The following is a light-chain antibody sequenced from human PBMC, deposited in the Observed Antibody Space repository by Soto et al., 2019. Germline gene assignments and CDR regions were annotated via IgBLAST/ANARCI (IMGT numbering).Light chain of an antibody. CDR1: QSVSRSY. CDR2: GAS. CDR3: QQYNNWPPIT. Sequence: EIVLTQSPGTLSLSPGDRATLSCRASQSVSRSYLAWYQQKPGQAPRLLIYGASSRATGIPDRFSGSGSGTDFTLTISRLEPEDFAVYYCQQYNNWPPITFGQGTRLEIK. J-gene: IGKJ5*01. V-gene: IGKV3-20*01.